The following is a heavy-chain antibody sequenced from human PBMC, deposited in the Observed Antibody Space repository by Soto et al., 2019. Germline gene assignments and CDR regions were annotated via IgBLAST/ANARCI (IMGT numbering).Heavy chain of an antibody. J-gene: IGHJ4*01. CDR1: GFTFSRYW. Sequence: GGSLRLSCTVSGFTFSRYWISWVSQAPGKGLEWVATIKQDESEKYCVDSVKGRFTISRDNAEDSLFLQMNSLSAEDTAVYFCARDVGFDYVNWGHGTLVTVSS. V-gene: IGHV3-7*01. CDR3: ARDVGFDYVN. D-gene: IGHD3-16*01. CDR2: IKQDESEK.